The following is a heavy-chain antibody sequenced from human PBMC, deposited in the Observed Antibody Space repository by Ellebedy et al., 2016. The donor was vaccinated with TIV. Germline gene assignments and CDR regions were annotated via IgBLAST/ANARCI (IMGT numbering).Heavy chain of an antibody. CDR2: IYWSDDK. CDR1: GFSVDTSGVA. V-gene: IGHV2-5*01. D-gene: IGHD3-10*02. J-gene: IGHJ4*02. CDR3: AHTLPKNYLQRGYFDY. Sequence: SGPTLVKPTQTLTLTCTFSGFSVDTSGVAVGWIRQPPGKALEWLALIYWSDDKLYTPSLKSRLTGTKDTSKNQVVLTMTNMDPVDTATYYCAHTLPKNYLQRGYFDYWGQGILVTVSS.